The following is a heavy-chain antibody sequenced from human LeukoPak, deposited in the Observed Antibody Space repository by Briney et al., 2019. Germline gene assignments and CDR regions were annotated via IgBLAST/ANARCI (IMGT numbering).Heavy chain of an antibody. CDR2: IKEDGSER. V-gene: IGHV3-7*03. Sequence: PGGSLRLSCEGSAFIFSGHWMNWVRQTPGKGLEWVASIKEDGSERQYVDSVKGRFSISRDNTKGSLFLQLNSLRAEDTAVYYCARLTSSYDFWSGYPFDPWGQGTLVTVSS. CDR3: ARLTSSYDFWSGYPFDP. J-gene: IGHJ5*02. CDR1: AFIFSGHW. D-gene: IGHD3-3*01.